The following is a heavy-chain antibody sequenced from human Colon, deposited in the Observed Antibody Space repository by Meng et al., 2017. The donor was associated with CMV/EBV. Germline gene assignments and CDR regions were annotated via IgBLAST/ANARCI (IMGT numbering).Heavy chain of an antibody. Sequence: GESLKISCAASGFSFITSSMHWVRQAPGKGLEYVSTISRDGRNKYYADSLKGRFTISRDNSKNTLYLEMGILRPEDTAVYYCATDPSTVTTNCWGQGTLVTVSS. D-gene: IGHD4-17*01. CDR2: ISRDGRNK. V-gene: IGHV3-64*02. CDR3: ATDPSTVTTNC. J-gene: IGHJ4*02. CDR1: GFSFITSS.